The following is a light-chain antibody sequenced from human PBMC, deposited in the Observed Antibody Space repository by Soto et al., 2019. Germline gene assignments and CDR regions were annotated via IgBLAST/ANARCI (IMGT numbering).Light chain of an antibody. V-gene: IGKV3-20*01. J-gene: IGKJ4*01. CDR3: QQYGSSSSLT. CDR1: QSVSSSY. CDR2: GAS. Sequence: EIVLTQSPGTLSLSPGERATLSCRASQSVSSSYLAWYQQKPGQAPRLLIYGASSRATGIPDRFSGSGFGTDFTLTISRLEPEDFAVYYCQQYGSSSSLTFGGGTKVEIK.